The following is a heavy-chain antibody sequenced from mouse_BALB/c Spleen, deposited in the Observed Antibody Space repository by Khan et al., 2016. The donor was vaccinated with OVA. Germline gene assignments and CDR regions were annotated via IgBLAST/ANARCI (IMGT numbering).Heavy chain of an antibody. V-gene: IGHV9-1*02. CDR3: ARIPSYWYSDV. Sequence: QIQLVQSGPELKKPGETVKISCKASGYTFTNYGMNWVKQAPGKGLKGLGWINTYTGEPTYADDFKGRFVFSLETSASTAYLQISNLKNEDMTTYFCARIPSYWYSDVWGAGTTVTVSS. CDR1: GYTFTNYG. CDR2: INTYTGEP. J-gene: IGHJ1*01.